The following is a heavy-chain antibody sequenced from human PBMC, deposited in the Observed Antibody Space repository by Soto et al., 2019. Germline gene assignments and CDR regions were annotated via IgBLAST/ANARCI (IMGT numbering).Heavy chain of an antibody. D-gene: IGHD2-2*01. CDR3: ARGLVAYFGMAV. Sequence: QLVQSGAEVKKPGASVKVSCKASGYSFTNYDISWVRQAPGQGLEWMAWISAHNGNKHYAEKFQGRVSTTTDTSTSTAYMEVRTLKTDDMAVYYCARGLVAYFGMAVWGQGTTVTVS. CDR1: GYSFTNYD. J-gene: IGHJ6*02. CDR2: ISAHNGNK. V-gene: IGHV1-18*03.